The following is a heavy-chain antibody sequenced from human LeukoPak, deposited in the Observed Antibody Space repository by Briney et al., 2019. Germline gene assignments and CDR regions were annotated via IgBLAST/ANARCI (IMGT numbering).Heavy chain of an antibody. J-gene: IGHJ4*02. CDR3: ARGRGYSSGWPPLGY. D-gene: IGHD6-19*01. Sequence: SETLSLTCAVYGGSFSGYYWSWIRQPPGKGLEWIGEINHSGSTNYNPSLKSRVTISVDTSKNQFSLKLSSVTAADTAVYYCARGRGYSSGWPPLGYWGQGTLVTVSS. CDR1: GGSFSGYY. CDR2: INHSGST. V-gene: IGHV4-34*01.